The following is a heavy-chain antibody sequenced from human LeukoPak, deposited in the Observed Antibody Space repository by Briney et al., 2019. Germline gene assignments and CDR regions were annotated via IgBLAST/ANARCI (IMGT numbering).Heavy chain of an antibody. Sequence: GGSLRLSCAASGFTFSDYYMSWIRQAPGKGLEWVSYISSSSSYTNYADSVKGRFTISRDNAKNSLYLQMNSLRAEDTAVYYCARDRCSGGGCWLDAFDIWGQGTMVTVSS. CDR3: ARDRCSGGGCWLDAFDI. CDR2: ISSSSSYT. J-gene: IGHJ3*02. D-gene: IGHD2-15*01. V-gene: IGHV3-11*05. CDR1: GFTFSDYY.